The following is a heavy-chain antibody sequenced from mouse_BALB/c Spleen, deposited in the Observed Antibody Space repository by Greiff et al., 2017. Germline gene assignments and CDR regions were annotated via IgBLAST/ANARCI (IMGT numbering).Heavy chain of an antibody. V-gene: IGHV5-6-5*01. J-gene: IGHJ2*01. D-gene: IGHD2-4*01. CDR1: GFTFSSYA. CDR3: ARGDYDYDVGY. CDR2: ISSGGST. Sequence: EVKLMESGGGLVKPGGSLKLSCAASGFTFSSYAMSWVRQTPEKRLEWVASISSGGSTYYPDSVKGRFTISRDNARNILYLQMSSLRSEDTAMYYCARGDYDYDVGYWGQGTTLTVSS.